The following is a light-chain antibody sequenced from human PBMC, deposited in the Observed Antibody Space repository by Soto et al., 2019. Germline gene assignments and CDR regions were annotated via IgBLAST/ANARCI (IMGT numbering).Light chain of an antibody. CDR1: SSDVGGYNY. J-gene: IGLJ1*01. Sequence: QSALAQPASVSGSPGQSIIISCTGTSSDVGGYNYVSWYQHHPGKAPKLMIYDVSNRPSGVSNRFSGTKSGNTASLTISGLQAEDEADYYCSSYSTSSITCVFGNGTKVTVL. CDR2: DVS. CDR3: SSYSTSSITCV. V-gene: IGLV2-14*03.